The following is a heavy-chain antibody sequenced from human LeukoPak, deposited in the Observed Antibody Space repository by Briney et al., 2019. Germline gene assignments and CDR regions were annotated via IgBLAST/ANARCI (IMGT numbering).Heavy chain of an antibody. D-gene: IGHD4-23*01. CDR3: AKGRDYGGLRSAFDI. Sequence: GGSLRLSCAASGFTFSSYAMSWVRQAPGKGLEWVSCTSGSGGTTYYADSVKGRFTISRDNSKNTPYLQMNSLRAEDTAVYYCAKGRDYGGLRSAFDIWGQGTMVTVSS. CDR2: TSGSGGTT. CDR1: GFTFSSYA. J-gene: IGHJ3*02. V-gene: IGHV3-23*01.